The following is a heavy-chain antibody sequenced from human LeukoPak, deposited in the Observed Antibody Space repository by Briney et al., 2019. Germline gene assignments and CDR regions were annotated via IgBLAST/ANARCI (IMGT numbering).Heavy chain of an antibody. V-gene: IGHV1-46*01. CDR1: GYTFTSYH. Sequence: ASVKVSCKASGYTFTSYHMHWVRQAPGQGLEWMGIINPSGGSTSYAQKFQGRVTMTRDMSTSTVYMELSSLRSEDTAVYYCARDKDDFWSGYYNLDYWGQGTLVTVSS. CDR3: ARDKDDFWSGYYNLDY. CDR2: INPSGGST. J-gene: IGHJ4*02. D-gene: IGHD3-3*01.